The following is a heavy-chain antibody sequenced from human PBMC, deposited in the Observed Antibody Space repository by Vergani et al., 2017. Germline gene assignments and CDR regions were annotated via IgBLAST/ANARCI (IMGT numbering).Heavy chain of an antibody. V-gene: IGHV1-18*01. CDR3: ARDYTDYYDSSGYHYYYGMDV. J-gene: IGHJ6*02. CDR2: ISAYNGNT. CDR1: GYTFTSYG. D-gene: IGHD3-22*01. Sequence: QVQLVQSGAEVKKPGASVKVSCKASGYTFTSYGISWVRQAPGQGLEWMGWISAYNGNTNYAQKLQGRVTMTTDTSTSTANMELRSLRSDDTAVYYCARDYTDYYDSSGYHYYYGMDVWGQGTTVTVSS.